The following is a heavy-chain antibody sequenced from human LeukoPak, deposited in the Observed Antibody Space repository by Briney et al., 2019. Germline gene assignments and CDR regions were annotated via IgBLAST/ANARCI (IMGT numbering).Heavy chain of an antibody. Sequence: QPGGSLRLSCAASGFTFSSYAMSWVRQAPGKGLEWVSAISGGGGSTYYADSVKGRFTISRDNSKNTLYLQMNSLRAEDTAVYYCAKVLTFDYAGNWFDPWGQGTLVTVSS. CDR2: ISGGGGST. D-gene: IGHD3-9*01. CDR3: AKVLTFDYAGNWFDP. J-gene: IGHJ5*02. CDR1: GFTFSSYA. V-gene: IGHV3-23*01.